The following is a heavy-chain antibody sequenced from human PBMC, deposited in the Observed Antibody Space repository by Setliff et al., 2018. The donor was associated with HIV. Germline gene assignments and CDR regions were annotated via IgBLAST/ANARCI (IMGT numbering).Heavy chain of an antibody. V-gene: IGHV4-59*11. J-gene: IGHJ6*02. D-gene: IGHD3-3*02. CDR1: GGSISGHY. CDR3: ARHLRTYGSYYYYYGMDV. CDR2: MVYTGGT. Sequence: SETLSLTCTVSGGSISGHYWSWIRQPPGKELEWIASMVYTGGTNYNPSLKSRVSVSVDTSKNHFSLKLSSLTPADTAVYYCARHLRTYGSYYYYYGMDVWGQGTTVTVSS.